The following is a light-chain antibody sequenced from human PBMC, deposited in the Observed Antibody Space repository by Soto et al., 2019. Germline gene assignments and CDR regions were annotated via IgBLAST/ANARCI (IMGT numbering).Light chain of an antibody. CDR2: DDS. J-gene: IGLJ1*01. CDR1: NIGSES. V-gene: IGLV3-21*02. CDR3: QVWYSSTDLYV. Sequence: SYELTQPPSVSVAPGQTARITCGGNNIGSESVHWYHQRPGQAPVLVVYDDSDRPSGIPERFSGSNSANTATLTISRVEAGDEADYYCQVWYSSTDLYVFGSGTKVTVL.